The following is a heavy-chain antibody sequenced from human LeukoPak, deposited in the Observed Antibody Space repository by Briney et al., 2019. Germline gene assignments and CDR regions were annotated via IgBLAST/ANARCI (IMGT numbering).Heavy chain of an antibody. V-gene: IGHV4-39*07. CDR1: GGSISSYY. CDR2: IYYNGST. D-gene: IGHD1-26*01. CDR3: ARDVDSGSYSFDY. Sequence: SETLSLTCTVSGGSISSYYWGWIRQPPGKGLEWIGSIYYNGSTYYNPSLKSRVTISVDTSKNQFSLKLSSVTAADTAVYYCARDVDSGSYSFDYWGQGTLVTVSS. J-gene: IGHJ4*02.